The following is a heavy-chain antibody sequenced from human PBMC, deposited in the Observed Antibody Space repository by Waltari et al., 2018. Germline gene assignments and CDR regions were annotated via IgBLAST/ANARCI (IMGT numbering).Heavy chain of an antibody. CDR2: ISGSGGST. V-gene: IGHV3-23*01. Sequence: EVQLLESVGGLVQPGGSLRLSCAASGFTFSSYAMSWVRQAPGKGLEWVSAISGSGGSTYYADSVKGRFTISRDNSKNTLYLQMNSLRAEDTAVYYCAKKIVVVPDAFDIWGQGTMVTVSS. D-gene: IGHD3-22*01. J-gene: IGHJ3*02. CDR1: GFTFSSYA. CDR3: AKKIVVVPDAFDI.